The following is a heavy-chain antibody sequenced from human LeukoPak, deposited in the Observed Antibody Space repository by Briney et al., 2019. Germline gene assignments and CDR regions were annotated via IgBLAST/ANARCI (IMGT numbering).Heavy chain of an antibody. Sequence: GGSLRLSCAASGFTFSDYYMSWIRQAPGKGLEWVSYISSSNTYTNYADSVKGRFTISRDNAKNSLYLQMNSLRAEDTAVYYCARGAPGISAADYWGQGTLVTVPP. CDR1: GFTFSDYY. CDR3: ARGAPGISAADY. V-gene: IGHV3-11*06. J-gene: IGHJ4*02. D-gene: IGHD6-13*01. CDR2: ISSSNTYT.